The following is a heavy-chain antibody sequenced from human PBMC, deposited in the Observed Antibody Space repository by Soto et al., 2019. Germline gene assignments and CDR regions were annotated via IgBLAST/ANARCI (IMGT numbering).Heavy chain of an antibody. CDR3: ARGKGMEENYYYYGLDI. J-gene: IGHJ6*02. V-gene: IGHV1-3*01. Sequence: GASVKISCKASGYSFSTYAMHGVRQAPGQSLEWMGWINGGTGQTKFSQRFQDRITITRDTSASTAYMELSSLRSEDTAVYYCARGKGMEENYYYYGLDIWGQGTTVTVSS. D-gene: IGHD1-1*01. CDR1: GYSFSTYA. CDR2: INGGTGQT.